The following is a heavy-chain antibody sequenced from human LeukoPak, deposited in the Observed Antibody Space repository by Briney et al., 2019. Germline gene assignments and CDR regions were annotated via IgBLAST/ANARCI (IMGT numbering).Heavy chain of an antibody. J-gene: IGHJ6*04. V-gene: IGHV4-31*03. CDR2: IYHSGST. Sequence: PSETLSLTRTVSGGSISSGGYYWSWIRQHPGKGPEWIGYIYHSGSTYYNPSLKSRVIMLVDTSKNQFSLKLSSVTAADTAVYYCATTNHYYYGLDVWGKGTTVTVSS. CDR1: GGSISSGGYY. CDR3: ATTNHYYYGLDV.